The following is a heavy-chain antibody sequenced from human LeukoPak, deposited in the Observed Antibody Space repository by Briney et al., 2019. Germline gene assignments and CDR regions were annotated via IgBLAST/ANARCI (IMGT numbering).Heavy chain of an antibody. V-gene: IGHV4-34*01. CDR1: GGSFSRYY. D-gene: IGHD5-24*01. CDR3: ARGATISETGYFDF. CDR2: IDHRGDT. Sequence: PSETLSLTCAVYGGSFSRYYWSWIRQSPGKGLEWIAEIDHRGDTNYNPSVKSRVTISVDTSKNQFSLKVRSLSAADTAVYYCARGATISETGYFDFWGQGSLVTVSS. J-gene: IGHJ4*03.